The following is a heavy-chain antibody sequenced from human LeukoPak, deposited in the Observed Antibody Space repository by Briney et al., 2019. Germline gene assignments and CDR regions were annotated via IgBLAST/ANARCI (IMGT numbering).Heavy chain of an antibody. Sequence: GGSLRLSCAASGFTFSSYAMSWVRQAPGKGLEWVSAISGSGGSTYYADSVKGRFTISRDNTENTLYLQMNSLRAEDTAVYYCAKERANTDDYYGMDVWGQGTTVTVSS. CDR3: AKERANTDDYYGMDV. V-gene: IGHV3-23*01. CDR1: GFTFSSYA. J-gene: IGHJ6*02. CDR2: ISGSGGST.